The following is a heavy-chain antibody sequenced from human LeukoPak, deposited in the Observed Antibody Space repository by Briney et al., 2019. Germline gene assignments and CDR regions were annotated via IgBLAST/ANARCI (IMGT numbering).Heavy chain of an antibody. CDR1: GYTLTELS. CDR3: ATLDSSGYYFDY. CDR2: FDPEDGET. J-gene: IGHJ4*02. D-gene: IGHD3-22*01. Sequence: GALVKVSCKVSGYTLTELSMHWVRQAPGKGLEWMGGFDPEDGETIYAQKFQGRVTMTEDTSADTAYMELSSLRSEDTAVYYCATLDSSGYYFDYWGQGTLVTVPS. V-gene: IGHV1-24*01.